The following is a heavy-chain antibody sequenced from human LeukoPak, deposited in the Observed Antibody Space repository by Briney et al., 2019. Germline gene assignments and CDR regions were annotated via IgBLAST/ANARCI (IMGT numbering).Heavy chain of an antibody. CDR2: MNPNSGNT. CDR1: GYTFTSYG. Sequence: ASVKVSCKASGYTFTSYGINWVRQATGQGLEWMGWMNPNSGNTGYAQKFQGRVTITRNTSISTAYMELSSLRSEDTAVYYCASEQQRGAFDIWGQGTMVTVSS. V-gene: IGHV1-8*03. D-gene: IGHD6-13*01. J-gene: IGHJ3*02. CDR3: ASEQQRGAFDI.